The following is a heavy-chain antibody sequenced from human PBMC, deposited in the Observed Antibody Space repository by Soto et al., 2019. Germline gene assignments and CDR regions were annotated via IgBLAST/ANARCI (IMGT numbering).Heavy chain of an antibody. Sequence: QVQLVQSGAEVKKPGSSVKGSCKASGGTFSSYSINWVRQAPGQGLEWMGEIIPIFGTANYAQKFQGRVTIPADESTSTAYMELSSLRSEDTAVYYCARDGGRHSGGIDYWGQGTLVTVSS. D-gene: IGHD1-26*01. J-gene: IGHJ4*02. CDR2: IIPIFGTA. CDR3: ARDGGRHSGGIDY. CDR1: GGTFSSYS. V-gene: IGHV1-69*01.